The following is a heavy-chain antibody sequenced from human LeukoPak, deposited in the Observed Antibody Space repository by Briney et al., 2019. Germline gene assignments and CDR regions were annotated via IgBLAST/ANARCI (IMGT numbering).Heavy chain of an antibody. CDR1: GFTFSSHS. D-gene: IGHD6-19*01. V-gene: IGHV3-64*01. J-gene: IGHJ4*02. Sequence: GGSLRLSCVASGFTFSSHSMHWVRQAPGKGLEYVSGIRSNGGSTYFVKSVKGRFTISRGNSKNTLDLQMGSLRAEDMAVYYCARRGSGWEFDYWGQGTLVTVSS. CDR3: ARRGSGWEFDY. CDR2: IRSNGGST.